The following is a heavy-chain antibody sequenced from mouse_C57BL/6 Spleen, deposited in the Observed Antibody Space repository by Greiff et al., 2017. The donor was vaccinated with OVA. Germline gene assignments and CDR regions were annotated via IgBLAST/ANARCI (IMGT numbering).Heavy chain of an antibody. J-gene: IGHJ1*03. D-gene: IGHD2-1*01. CDR3: ARRGDGNYWYFDV. CDR2: IFPGSGST. Sequence: VQGVESGPELVKPGASVKISCKASGYTFTDYYINWVKQRPGQGLEWIGWIFPGSGSTYYNEKFKGKATLTVDKSSSTAYMLLSSLTSEDSAVYFCARRGDGNYWYFDVWGTGTTVTVSS. V-gene: IGHV1-75*01. CDR1: GYTFTDYY.